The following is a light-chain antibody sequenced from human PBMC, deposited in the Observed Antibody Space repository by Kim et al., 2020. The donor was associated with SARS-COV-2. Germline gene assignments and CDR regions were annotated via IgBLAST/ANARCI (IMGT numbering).Light chain of an antibody. V-gene: IGLV3-19*01. CDR1: SLRSYY. CDR2: GKN. J-gene: IGLJ2*01. CDR3: NSRDSSGNSMV. Sequence: SSELTQDPAVSVALGQTVWITCQGDSLRSYYASWYQQKPGQAPVLVIYGKNNWPSGIPDRFSGSSSGNTASLTITGAQAEDEADYYCNSRDSSGNSMVFG.